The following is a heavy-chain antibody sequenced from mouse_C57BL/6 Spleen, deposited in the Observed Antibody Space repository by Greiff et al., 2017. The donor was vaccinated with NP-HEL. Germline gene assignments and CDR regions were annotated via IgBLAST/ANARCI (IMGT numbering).Heavy chain of an antibody. D-gene: IGHD1-1*01. CDR2: IDPENGDT. V-gene: IGHV14-4*01. J-gene: IGHJ2*01. CDR1: GFNIKDDY. Sequence: VQLQQSGAELVRPGASVKLSCTASGFNIKDDYMHWVKQRPEQGLEWIGWIDPENGDTEYASKFQGKATITADTSSNTAYLQLSSLTSEDTAVYYCTTCNHYYGSSYGFDYWGQGTTLTVSS. CDR3: TTCNHYYGSSYGFDY.